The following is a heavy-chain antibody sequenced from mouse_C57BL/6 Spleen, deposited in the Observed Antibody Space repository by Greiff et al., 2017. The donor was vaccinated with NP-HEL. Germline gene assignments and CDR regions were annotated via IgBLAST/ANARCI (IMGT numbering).Heavy chain of an antibody. J-gene: IGHJ1*03. CDR2: INPYNGGT. Sequence: EVQLQQSGPVLVKPGASVKMSCKASGYTFTDYYMNWVKQSHGKSLEWIGVINPYNGGTSYNQKFKGKATLTVDKSSSTAYMELNSLTSEDSAVYYCARHLPTGYFDVWGTGTTVTVSS. CDR1: GYTFTDYY. CDR3: ARHLPTGYFDV. V-gene: IGHV1-19*01.